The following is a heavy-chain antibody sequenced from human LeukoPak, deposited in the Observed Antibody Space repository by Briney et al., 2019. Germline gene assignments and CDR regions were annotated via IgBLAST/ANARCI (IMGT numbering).Heavy chain of an antibody. CDR2: TYDSGST. D-gene: IGHD3-10*01. CDR1: GFTFTSYR. V-gene: IGHV4-39*01. CDR3: ARHYGP. J-gene: IGHJ5*02. Sequence: GSLRLSCAASGFTFTSYRMSWVRQPPGKGLEWIGSTYDSGSTYYNPSLKGRVTISVDTSKNQFSLKLNSVTAADTAVYYCARHYGPWGQGTLVTVSS.